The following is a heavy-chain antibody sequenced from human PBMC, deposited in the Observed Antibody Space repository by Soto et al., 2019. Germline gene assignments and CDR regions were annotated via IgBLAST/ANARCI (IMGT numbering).Heavy chain of an antibody. Sequence: QVQLVQSGAEVKKPGSSVKVSCKASGGTFSSYAISWVRQAPGQGLEWMGGIIPIFGTANYAQKFQGRVTITADKSTSTAYMELSSLRSEDTAVYYCVRVQSNYYDSSGNAFDIWGQGTMVTVSS. CDR1: GGTFSSYA. V-gene: IGHV1-69*06. D-gene: IGHD3-22*01. CDR2: IIPIFGTA. CDR3: VRVQSNYYDSSGNAFDI. J-gene: IGHJ3*02.